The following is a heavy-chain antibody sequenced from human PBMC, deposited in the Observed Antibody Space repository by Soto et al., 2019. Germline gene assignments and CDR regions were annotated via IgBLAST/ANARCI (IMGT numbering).Heavy chain of an antibody. Sequence: SGPTLVNPTPTLTLTCTFAGFSLSTSGMRVSWIRQPPGKALEWLARIDWDDDEFYNTSLKTRLTISKDSSKNQVVLTMTNMDPVDTATYYCARMFHCSGGTCPFDYWGQGALVTVSS. V-gene: IGHV2-70*04. J-gene: IGHJ4*02. CDR3: ARMFHCSGGTCPFDY. D-gene: IGHD2-15*01. CDR2: IDWDDDE. CDR1: GFSLSTSGMR.